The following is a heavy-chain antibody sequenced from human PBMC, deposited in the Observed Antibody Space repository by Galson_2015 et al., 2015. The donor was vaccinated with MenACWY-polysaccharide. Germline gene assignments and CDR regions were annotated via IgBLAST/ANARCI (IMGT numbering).Heavy chain of an antibody. V-gene: IGHV3-23*01. CDR2: IGGSGDET. J-gene: IGHJ6*02. CDR3: AKGPYYGMDV. CDR1: RFTFSNYA. Sequence: SLRLSCAASRFTFSNYAMSWVRQAPGKGLEWVSTIGGSGDETYYADSVKGRFTISRDNSKNTLFLQMNSLRAEDAAVYYCAKGPYYGMDVWGQGTTVTVSS.